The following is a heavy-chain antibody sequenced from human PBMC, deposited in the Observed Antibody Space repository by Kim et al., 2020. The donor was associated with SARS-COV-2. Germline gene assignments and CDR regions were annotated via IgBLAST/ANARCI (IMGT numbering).Heavy chain of an antibody. J-gene: IGHJ4*02. CDR2: IYHSGST. D-gene: IGHD3-22*01. CDR3: ARDLLSSYDSNGYYGY. Sequence: SETLSLTCAVSGGSISSSNWWSWVRQPPGKGLEWIGEIYHSGSTNYNPSLKSRVTISVDKSKNQFSLKLSSVTAADTAVYYCARDLLSSYDSNGYYGYWGQGTLVTVSS. V-gene: IGHV4-4*02. CDR1: GGSISSSNW.